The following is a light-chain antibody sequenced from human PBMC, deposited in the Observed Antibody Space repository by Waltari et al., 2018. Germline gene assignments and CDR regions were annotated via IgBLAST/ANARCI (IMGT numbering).Light chain of an antibody. Sequence: DIVMTQSPDSLAVSLGERATVNSKSSQSVLYSPNNKTYLAWYQQKPGQPPKLLIYWASTRESGVPDRFSGSGSGTDFTLTISSLQAEDVAVYYCQQYANTPRTFGQGTTVEIK. CDR1: QSVLYSPNNKTY. J-gene: IGKJ1*01. V-gene: IGKV4-1*01. CDR2: WAS. CDR3: QQYANTPRT.